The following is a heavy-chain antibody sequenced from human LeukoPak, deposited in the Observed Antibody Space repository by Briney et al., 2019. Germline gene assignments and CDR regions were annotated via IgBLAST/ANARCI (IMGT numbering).Heavy chain of an antibody. J-gene: IGHJ4*02. CDR1: GFTFSSYW. D-gene: IGHD3-10*01. Sequence: GGSLRLSCAASGFTFSSYWMHWVRQAPGKGLVWVSRINSDGSSTSYADSVKGRFTISRDNAKNTLYLQMNSLRAEDTAVYYCARDRNYYGSGSWGDYWGQGTLVTVSS. CDR3: ARDRNYYGSGSWGDY. CDR2: INSDGSST. V-gene: IGHV3-74*01.